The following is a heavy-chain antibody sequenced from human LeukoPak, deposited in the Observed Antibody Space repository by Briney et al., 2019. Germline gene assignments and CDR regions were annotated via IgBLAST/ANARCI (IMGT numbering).Heavy chain of an antibody. CDR1: GFTFSDYN. V-gene: IGHV3-23*01. J-gene: IGHJ5*02. CDR2: ITASSSST. D-gene: IGHD5-18*01. CDR3: ARDERDGGDTAMLGANNWFDP. Sequence: GGSLRLSCAASGFTFSDYNMRWIRQAPGKGLEWVSAITASSSSTHDADSVQGRFTISRDNFKNTLYLQMNSLRPEDTAIYYCARDERDGGDTAMLGANNWFDPWGQGTLVTVSS.